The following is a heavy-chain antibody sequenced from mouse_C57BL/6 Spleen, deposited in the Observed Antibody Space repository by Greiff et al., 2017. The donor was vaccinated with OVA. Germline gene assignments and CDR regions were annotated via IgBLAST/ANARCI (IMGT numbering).Heavy chain of an antibody. CDR2: IYPGSGST. D-gene: IGHD1-1*01. CDR1: GYTFTSYW. J-gene: IGHJ2*01. V-gene: IGHV1-55*01. CDR3: ARDYGSSYGDFDY. Sequence: QVQLQQPGAELVKPGASVKLSCKASGYTFTSYWITWVKQRPGQGLEWIGDIYPGSGSTNYNEKFKGKATLTVDTYSSTAYMQLSRLTSEDSAVYYCARDYGSSYGDFDYWGQGTTLTVSS.